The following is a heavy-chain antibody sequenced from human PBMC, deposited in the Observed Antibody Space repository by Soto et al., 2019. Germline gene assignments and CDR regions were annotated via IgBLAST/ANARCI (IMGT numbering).Heavy chain of an antibody. Sequence: PGGSLKISCKGSGYSFTSYWIGWVRQMPGKGLEWMGIIYPGDSDTRYSPSFQGQVTISADKSISTAYLQWSSLKASDTAMYYCARIPPSPDYYDSSRPPSCTDYWGQGTLVTVSS. CDR1: GYSFTSYW. CDR3: ARIPPSPDYYDSSRPPSCTDY. V-gene: IGHV5-51*01. D-gene: IGHD3-22*01. J-gene: IGHJ4*02. CDR2: IYPGDSDT.